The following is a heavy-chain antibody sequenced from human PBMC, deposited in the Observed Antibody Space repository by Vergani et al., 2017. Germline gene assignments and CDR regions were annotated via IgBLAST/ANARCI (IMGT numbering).Heavy chain of an antibody. CDR1: GDSINNGSYY. Sequence: QVQLQESGPGLVKPSQTLSLTCSVSGDSINNGSYYWSWIRQPAGKGLEWIGRISISGNTDYNSSLKRRISMSVETSKNQFSLKVNSLTAADSALYYCARDQRWGHSLDRWGQGTLVTVSS. J-gene: IGHJ5*02. V-gene: IGHV4-61*02. D-gene: IGHD5-24*01. CDR2: ISISGNT. CDR3: ARDQRWGHSLDR.